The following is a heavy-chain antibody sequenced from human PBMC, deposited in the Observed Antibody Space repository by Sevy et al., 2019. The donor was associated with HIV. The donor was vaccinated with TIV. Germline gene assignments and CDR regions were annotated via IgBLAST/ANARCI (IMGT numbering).Heavy chain of an antibody. J-gene: IGHJ4*02. D-gene: IGHD6-19*01. CDR3: ARGGVNGWYYFDY. CDR1: GGTFSSYG. Sequence: ASVKVSFKASGGTFSSYGISWVRQAPGQGLEWMGGIIPILGTVNYAKKFQGRVTITADESTWTAYMELSSLRSEDTAVYYCARGGVNGWYYFDYWGQETLVTVSS. CDR2: IIPILGTV. V-gene: IGHV1-69*13.